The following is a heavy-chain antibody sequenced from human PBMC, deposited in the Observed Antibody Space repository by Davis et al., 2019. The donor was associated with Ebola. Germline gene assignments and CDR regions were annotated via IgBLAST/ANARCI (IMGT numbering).Heavy chain of an antibody. Sequence: MPSETLSLTCTVSGGSISSSSYYWGWIRQPPGKGLEWIGSIYYSGSTYYNPSLKSRVTISVDTSKNQFSLKLSSVTAADTAVYYCARRRVRFLAEDLDYWGQGTLVTVSS. J-gene: IGHJ4*02. D-gene: IGHD3-3*01. CDR2: IYYSGST. V-gene: IGHV4-39*01. CDR3: ARRRVRFLAEDLDY. CDR1: GGSISSSSYY.